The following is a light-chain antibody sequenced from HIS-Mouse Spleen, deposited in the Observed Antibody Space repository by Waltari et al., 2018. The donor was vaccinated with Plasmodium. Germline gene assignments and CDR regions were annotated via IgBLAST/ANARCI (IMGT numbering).Light chain of an antibody. Sequence: EIVLPQSPATPSLSQGARASLSCRASQSVSSYLAWYQQQPGQAPRLLIYDASNRATRIPARFSGSGSGTDFTLTISSLEPEDFAVYYCQQRSNWPRVLTFGGGTKVEIK. V-gene: IGKV3-11*01. J-gene: IGKJ4*01. CDR3: QQRSNWPRVLT. CDR1: QSVSSY. CDR2: DAS.